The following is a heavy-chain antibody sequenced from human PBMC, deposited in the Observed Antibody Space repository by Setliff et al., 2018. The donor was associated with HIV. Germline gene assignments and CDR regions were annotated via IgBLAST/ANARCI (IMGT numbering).Heavy chain of an antibody. CDR2: IYYSGST. J-gene: IGHJ4*02. D-gene: IGHD3-16*02. CDR3: ARVPPLKAFGGVISLYYFDY. V-gene: IGHV4-31*03. CDR1: GGSISSGGYY. Sequence: SETLSLTCTVSGGSISSGGYYWSWIRQHPGKGLEWIGYIYYSGSTYYNPSLKSRVTISVDTSKNQFSLKLSSVNAADTAVYYCARVPPLKAFGGVISLYYFDYWGQGTLVTVSS.